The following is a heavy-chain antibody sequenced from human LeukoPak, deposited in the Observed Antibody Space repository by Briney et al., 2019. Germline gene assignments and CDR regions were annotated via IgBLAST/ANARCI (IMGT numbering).Heavy chain of an antibody. J-gene: IGHJ6*02. CDR2: ISYHGSNK. CDR3: AREPQEQGWFGESGMDV. CDR1: GFTFSSYA. V-gene: IGHV3-30-3*01. D-gene: IGHD3-10*01. Sequence: PGGSLRLSCAASGFTFSSYAMHWVRQAPGKGLEWVAVISYHGSNKYYADSVKGRFTISRDNSKNTLYLQMNSLRAEDTAVYYCAREPQEQGWFGESGMDVWGQGTTVTVSS.